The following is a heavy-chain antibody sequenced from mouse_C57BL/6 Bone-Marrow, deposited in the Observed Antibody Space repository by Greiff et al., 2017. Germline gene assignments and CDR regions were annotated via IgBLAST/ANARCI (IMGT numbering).Heavy chain of an antibody. CDR1: GYSITSGYY. CDR2: ISYDGSN. D-gene: IGHD2-1*01. V-gene: IGHV3-6*01. CDR3: ARDGNYFRWYFDV. J-gene: IGHJ1*03. Sequence: EVQLQESGPGLVKPSQSLSLTCSVTGYSITSGYYWNWLRQFPGNKLEWMGYISYDGSNNYNPSLKNRISITRDTSKNQFFLKLNSVTTEDTATYYCARDGNYFRWYFDVWGTGTTVTVSS.